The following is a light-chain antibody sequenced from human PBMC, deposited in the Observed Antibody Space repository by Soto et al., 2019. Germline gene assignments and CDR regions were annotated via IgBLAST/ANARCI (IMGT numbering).Light chain of an antibody. J-gene: IGLJ1*01. CDR2: EGT. Sequence: QSALTQPASVSGSPGQSITMSCTGTSSDVGSYNLVSWYQQHPDKAPKLIIYEGTKRPSGVPDRFSGSKSGNTASLTVSGLQAEDEADYYCSSYAGSSNVFGTGTKLTVL. CDR3: SSYAGSSNV. V-gene: IGLV2-14*02. CDR1: SSDVGSYNL.